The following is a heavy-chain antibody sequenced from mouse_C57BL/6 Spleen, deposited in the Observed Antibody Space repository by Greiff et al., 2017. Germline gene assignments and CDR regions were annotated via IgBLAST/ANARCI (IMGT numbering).Heavy chain of an antibody. D-gene: IGHD2-4*01. J-gene: IGHJ4*01. Sequence: QVQLQQSGAELVRPGAPVKLSCKASGYTFTDYYINWVKQRPGQGLEWIARIYPGSGNTYYNEKFKGKATLTAEKSSSTAYMQLSSLTSEDSAVYFCARGDYDLYYYAMDYWGQGTSVTVSS. CDR2: IYPGSGNT. CDR3: ARGDYDLYYYAMDY. V-gene: IGHV1-76*01. CDR1: GYTFTDYY.